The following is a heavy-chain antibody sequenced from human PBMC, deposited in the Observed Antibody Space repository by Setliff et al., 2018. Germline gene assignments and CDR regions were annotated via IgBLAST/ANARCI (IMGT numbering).Heavy chain of an antibody. Sequence: LSLTCTVSGGSISSRSYYWGWIRQPPGKGLEWIGSIYHSGSSYYNPSLKSRVTMSVDTSKRQFSLKLGSATAADTAVYYCARDMGQPYYFESWGLGTLVTVSS. CDR1: GGSISSRSYY. CDR3: ARDMGQPYYFES. CDR2: IYHSGSS. V-gene: IGHV4-39*07. J-gene: IGHJ4*02. D-gene: IGHD1-1*01.